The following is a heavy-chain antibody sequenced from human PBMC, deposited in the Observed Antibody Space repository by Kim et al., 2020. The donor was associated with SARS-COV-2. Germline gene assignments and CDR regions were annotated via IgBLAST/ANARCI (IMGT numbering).Heavy chain of an antibody. J-gene: IGHJ1*01. CDR3: ARSRTNGDTEYFQY. Sequence: AQKFKGRGTVTRDTSINTAYMELSSLRSDDTAVYYCARSRTNGDTEYFQYWGQGTLVTVSS. V-gene: IGHV1-2*02. D-gene: IGHD7-27*01.